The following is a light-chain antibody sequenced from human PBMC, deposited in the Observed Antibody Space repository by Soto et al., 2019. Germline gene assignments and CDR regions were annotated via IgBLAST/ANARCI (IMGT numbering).Light chain of an antibody. J-gene: IGLJ1*01. Sequence: QSALTQPASVSGSPGQSITMSCTGTSSDVGYYNYVSWYQLHPGKAPKLMIYDVSNRPSGISNRFSGSKSGNAASLTISGLQAEDEADYYCSSYTSSSPYVFGTGTKVTVL. CDR3: SSYTSSSPYV. V-gene: IGLV2-14*03. CDR2: DVS. CDR1: SSDVGYYNY.